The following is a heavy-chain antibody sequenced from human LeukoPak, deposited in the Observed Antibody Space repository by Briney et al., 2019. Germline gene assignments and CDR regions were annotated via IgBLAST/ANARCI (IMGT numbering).Heavy chain of an antibody. CDR2: ISYDGSNK. V-gene: IGHV3-30*04. CDR1: GFTFSSYA. D-gene: IGHD2-15*01. J-gene: IGHJ4*02. Sequence: GGSLRLSCAASGFTFSSYAMHWVRQAPGKGLEWVAVISYDGSNKYYADSVKGRFTISRDNSKNTLYLQMNSLRAEDTAVYYCASPNPHCSGGSCYYFDYWGQGTLVTVSS. CDR3: ASPNPHCSGGSCYYFDY.